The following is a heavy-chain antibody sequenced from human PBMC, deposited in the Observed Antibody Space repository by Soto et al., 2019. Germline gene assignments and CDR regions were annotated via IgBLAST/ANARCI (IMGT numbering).Heavy chain of an antibody. J-gene: IGHJ4*02. CDR3: ARARGGYFDY. CDR2: IYYSVRT. CDR1: GDSISSYY. D-gene: IGHD3-10*01. V-gene: IGHV4-59*01. Sequence: SETLSLTCTVSGDSISSYYWSWIRQPPGKGLEWIGYIYYSVRTNYNPSLKSRVTISVDTAKNQFSLKLSSVTAADTAVYYCARARGGYFDYWGKGTLVTVS.